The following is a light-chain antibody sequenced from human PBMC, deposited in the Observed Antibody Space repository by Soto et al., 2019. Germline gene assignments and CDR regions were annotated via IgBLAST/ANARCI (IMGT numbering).Light chain of an antibody. CDR2: EVS. V-gene: IGLV2-23*02. CDR1: SSDVGRYNL. J-gene: IGLJ2*01. Sequence: QSVLTQPASVSGSPGQSITISCTGTSSDVGRYNLVSWYQQHPGKAPKLMIYEVSKRPSGVSNRFSGSKSANTASLTISGLQAEDEADYYCCSYAGSSTLVFGGGTKLTVL. CDR3: CSYAGSSTLV.